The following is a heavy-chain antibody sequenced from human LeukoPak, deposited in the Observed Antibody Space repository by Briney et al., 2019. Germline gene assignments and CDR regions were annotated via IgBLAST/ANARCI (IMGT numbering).Heavy chain of an antibody. CDR3: ARGNESSSWLFDH. J-gene: IGHJ4*02. D-gene: IGHD6-13*01. V-gene: IGHV4-30-2*01. Sequence: SETLSLTCTVSGGSISSGGYYWSWIRQPPGKGLEWIGYIYHSGSTYYNPSLKSRVTISVDRSKNQFSLKLSSVTAADTAVYYCARGNESSSWLFDHWGQGTLVAVSS. CDR1: GGSISSGGYY. CDR2: IYHSGST.